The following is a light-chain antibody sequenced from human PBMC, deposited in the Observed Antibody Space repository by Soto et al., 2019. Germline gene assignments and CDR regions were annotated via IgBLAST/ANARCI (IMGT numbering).Light chain of an antibody. CDR1: SSNIGAGYD. V-gene: IGLV1-40*01. CDR3: QSYDNNLSALYV. Sequence: QLVLTQPPSVSGAPGQRVTISCTGTSSNIGAGYDVHWYQQLPGTAPKLLIYGNTNRPSGVPDRFSGSKSDTSASLAITGLQAEDEADYFCQSYDNNLSALYVFGTGTKLTVL. J-gene: IGLJ1*01. CDR2: GNT.